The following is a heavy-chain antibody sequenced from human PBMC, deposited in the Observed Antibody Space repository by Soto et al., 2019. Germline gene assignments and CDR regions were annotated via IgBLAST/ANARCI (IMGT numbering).Heavy chain of an antibody. V-gene: IGHV5-51*01. J-gene: IGHJ3*02. CDR3: ARHRGGGSSNDAFDI. D-gene: IGHD2-15*01. Sequence: PGESLKISCKGSGYSFTSYWIGWVRQMPGKGLEWMGIIYPGDSDTRYSPSFQGQVTISADKSISTAYLQWSSLKASDTAMYYCARHRGGGSSNDAFDIWGQGTMLTVSS. CDR2: IYPGDSDT. CDR1: GYSFTSYW.